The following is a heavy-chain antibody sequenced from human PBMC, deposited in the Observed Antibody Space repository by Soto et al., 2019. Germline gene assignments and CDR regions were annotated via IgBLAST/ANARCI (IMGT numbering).Heavy chain of an antibody. CDR2: ISAYNGNT. Sequence: ASVKVSCKASGYTFTTYGISWVRQAPGQGLEWMGWISAYNGNTNYAQKVQGRVTMTTDTSTSTAYMELRSLRSDDTAVYYCARDPNTIFGVVPRSAFDIWGQGTMVTVSS. CDR1: GYTFTTYG. D-gene: IGHD3-3*01. J-gene: IGHJ3*02. V-gene: IGHV1-18*01. CDR3: ARDPNTIFGVVPRSAFDI.